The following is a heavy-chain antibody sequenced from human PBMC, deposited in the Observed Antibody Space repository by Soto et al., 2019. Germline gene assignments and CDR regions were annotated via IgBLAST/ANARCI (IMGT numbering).Heavy chain of an antibody. CDR2: MNPNSGNT. CDR3: ARTASTPPYITIFGVVIHGRRGYYYMDV. D-gene: IGHD3-3*01. Sequence: ASVKVSCKASGYTFTSYDINWVRQATGQGLEWMGWMNPNSGNTGYAQKFQGRVTMTRNTSISTAYMELSSLRSEETAVYYCARTASTPPYITIFGVVIHGRRGYYYMDVWGKGTTVTVSS. J-gene: IGHJ6*03. CDR1: GYTFTSYD. V-gene: IGHV1-8*01.